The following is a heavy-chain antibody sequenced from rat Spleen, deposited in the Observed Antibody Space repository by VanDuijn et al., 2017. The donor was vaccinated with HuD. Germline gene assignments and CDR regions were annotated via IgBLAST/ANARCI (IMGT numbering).Heavy chain of an antibody. V-gene: IGHV5-25*01. J-gene: IGHJ2*01. CDR3: ARRHYGYTDYFDY. CDR1: GFTFSTFP. Sequence: EVQLVESDGGLVQPGRSLKLSCTASGFTFSTFPMVWVRQAPKKGLEWVASISSGGGGTYYAESVEGRFTISRDNAKSTLSLQMDSLRSEDTATYYCARRHYGYTDYFDYWGQGVMVTVSS. CDR2: ISSGGGGT. D-gene: IGHD1-9*01.